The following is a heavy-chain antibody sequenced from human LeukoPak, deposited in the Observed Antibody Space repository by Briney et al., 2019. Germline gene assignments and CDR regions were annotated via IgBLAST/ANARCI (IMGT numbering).Heavy chain of an antibody. CDR2: ISWDGGVT. D-gene: IGHD5-24*01. CDR1: GFTFDDHT. CDR3: AKSDHGGDGFNYDY. Sequence: TGGSLRLSCAASGFTFDDHTMHWVRQAPGKGLEWVSLISWDGGVTKYAGSVKGRFTISRDNTKKSLYLQMNSLRTEDTALYYCAKSDHGGDGFNYDYWGQGTLVTVSS. J-gene: IGHJ4*02. V-gene: IGHV3-43*01.